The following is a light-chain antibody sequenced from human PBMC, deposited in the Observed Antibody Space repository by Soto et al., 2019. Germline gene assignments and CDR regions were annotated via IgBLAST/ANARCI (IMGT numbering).Light chain of an antibody. CDR1: RGIYTH. J-gene: IGKJ1*01. CDR3: QTYDKAPWT. V-gene: IGKV1-27*01. CDR2: GAS. Sequence: DIQMAQSPSSLSASVGDRVTITCRASRGIYTHLAWYQQKPGNAPKLLIYGASTLQSGVPSRFSASGSGTDFFLTISGLQSEDVGTYFCQTYDKAPWTFGPGTSV.